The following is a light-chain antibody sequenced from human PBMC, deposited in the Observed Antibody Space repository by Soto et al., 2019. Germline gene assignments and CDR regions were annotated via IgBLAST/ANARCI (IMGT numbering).Light chain of an antibody. Sequence: DIQLTQSPSFLSASVGDRVTITCRASQGISSYLAWYQQKPGKAPKLLIFGASTLQSGVPSRFSGSGSGTEFTLPTSSLQPEDFATYYCQQLRTFGQGTKVEIK. J-gene: IGKJ1*01. CDR1: QGISSY. V-gene: IGKV1-9*01. CDR3: QQLRT. CDR2: GAS.